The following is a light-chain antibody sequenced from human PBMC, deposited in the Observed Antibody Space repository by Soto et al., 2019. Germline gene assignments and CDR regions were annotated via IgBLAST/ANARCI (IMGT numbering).Light chain of an antibody. CDR2: AAS. CDR1: QGISSW. J-gene: IGKJ2*01. V-gene: IGKV1-12*01. Sequence: DIQMTQSPSSVSASVGDRVTITCRASQGISSWLVWYQQKPGKGPELLIYAASSLQSGVPSRFSGSGSGTDFALTISRLQPEYFATYYCQQASRCPYTFGQGTKLEIK. CDR3: QQASRCPYT.